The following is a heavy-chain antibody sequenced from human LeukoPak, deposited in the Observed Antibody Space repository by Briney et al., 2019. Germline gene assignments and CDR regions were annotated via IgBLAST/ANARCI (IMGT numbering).Heavy chain of an antibody. J-gene: IGHJ4*02. CDR1: GITFSTSA. CDR3: AKGTAAVDY. D-gene: IGHD2-2*01. V-gene: IGHV3-23*01. Sequence: GSLRLSCAASGITFSTSAMTWVRQAPGKGLEWVSSISGSGGGTYYADSVKGRFIISRDNSKNTLYLQMNGLRADDTAVYYCAKGTAAVDYWGQGALVTVSS. CDR2: ISGSGGGT.